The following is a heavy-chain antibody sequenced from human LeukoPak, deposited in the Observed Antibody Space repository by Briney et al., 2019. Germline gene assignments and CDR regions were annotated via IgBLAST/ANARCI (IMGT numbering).Heavy chain of an antibody. CDR3: ARGYSSTWYAFVDY. J-gene: IGHJ4*02. CDR1: GGSISSSSYY. V-gene: IGHV4-39*01. CDR2: IYYSGNT. D-gene: IGHD6-13*01. Sequence: SETLSLTCTVSGGSISSSSYYWGWIRQPPGKGLEWIGSIYYSGNTYYNPSLKSRVTISVDTSKNQFSLKLLSVTATDTAVYYCARGYSSTWYAFVDYWGQGTLVTVSS.